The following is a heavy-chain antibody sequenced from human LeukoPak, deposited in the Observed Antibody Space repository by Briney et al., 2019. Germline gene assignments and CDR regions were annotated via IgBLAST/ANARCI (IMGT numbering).Heavy chain of an antibody. CDR2: INPNSGGT. V-gene: IGHV1-2*02. J-gene: IGHJ5*02. Sequence: GASVKVSCKASGYTFTGYYMHWVRQAPGQGLEWMGWINPNSGGTNYAQKFQGRVTMTRDTSISTAYMELTRLRSDDTAVYYCARDFIAAAAHNWFDPWGQGTLVTVSS. D-gene: IGHD6-13*01. CDR3: ARDFIAAAAHNWFDP. CDR1: GYTFTGYY.